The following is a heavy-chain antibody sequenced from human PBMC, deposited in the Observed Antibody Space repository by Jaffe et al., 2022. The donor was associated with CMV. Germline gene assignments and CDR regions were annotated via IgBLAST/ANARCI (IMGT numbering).Heavy chain of an antibody. CDR1: GYTFTGYY. CDR3: ARDPARGGSYYVGSDY. V-gene: IGHV1-2*02. J-gene: IGHJ4*02. D-gene: IGHD1-26*01. CDR2: INPNSGGT. Sequence: QVQLVQSGAEVKKPGASVKVSCKASGYTFTGYYMHWVRQAPGQGLEWMGWINPNSGGTNYAQKFQGRVTMTRDTSISTAYMELSRLRSDDTAVYYCARDPARGGSYYVGSDYWGQGTLVTVSS.